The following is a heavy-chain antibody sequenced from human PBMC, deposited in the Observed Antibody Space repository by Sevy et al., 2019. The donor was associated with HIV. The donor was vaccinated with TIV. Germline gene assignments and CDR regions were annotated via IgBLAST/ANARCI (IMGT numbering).Heavy chain of an antibody. V-gene: IGHV3-21*04. CDR3: ASPLNYYDSPSAY. CDR2: ISSGSSYI. J-gene: IGHJ4*02. D-gene: IGHD3-22*01. CDR1: GFTFSYDD. Sequence: GGSLRLSCAASGFTFSYDDMNWVRQAPGKGLEWVSSISSGSSYIFYADSAKGRFTISRDNAKNSLYLQMNSLRAEDTAVYYCASPLNYYDSPSAYWGQGTLVTVSS.